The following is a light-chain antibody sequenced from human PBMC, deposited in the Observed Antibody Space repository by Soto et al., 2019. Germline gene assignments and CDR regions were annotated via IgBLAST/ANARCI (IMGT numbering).Light chain of an antibody. Sequence: EIVLTQSPGTLSLSPGERATLSCRASQSVSSSYLAWYQQKPGQAPRLLIYGASSRATGIPDRFSVSGSGTDFTLTISRLEPEDFAVYYCQQYGRSSGTFGQGTKVEIK. V-gene: IGKV3-20*01. CDR3: QQYGRSSGT. CDR2: GAS. J-gene: IGKJ1*01. CDR1: QSVSSSY.